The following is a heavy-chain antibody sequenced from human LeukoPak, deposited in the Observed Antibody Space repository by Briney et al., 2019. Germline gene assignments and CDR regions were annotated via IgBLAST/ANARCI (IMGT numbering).Heavy chain of an antibody. D-gene: IGHD6-19*01. J-gene: IGHJ4*02. V-gene: IGHV4-59*08. Sequence: SETLSLTCTVSGGSISDYYWTWIRRPPGKGPEWIGYTHYSGSTNYNPSLKSRVTISVDTSKNQFSLKLSSMTAADTAVYYCASESVALAGIDYWGQGTLVTVSS. CDR2: THYSGST. CDR1: GGSISDYY. CDR3: ASESVALAGIDY.